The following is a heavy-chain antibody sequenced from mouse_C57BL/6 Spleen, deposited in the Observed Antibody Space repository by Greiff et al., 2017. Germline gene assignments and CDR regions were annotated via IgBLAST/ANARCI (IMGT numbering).Heavy chain of an antibody. Sequence: QVQLKQSGAELAKPGASVKLSCKASGYTFTSYWMHWVKQRPGQGLEWIGYINPSSGYTKYNQKFKDKATLTADKSSSTAYMQLSSLTYEDSAVYYCAVDSSGPWFAYWGQGTLVTVSA. CDR1: GYTFTSYW. CDR2: INPSSGYT. CDR3: AVDSSGPWFAY. V-gene: IGHV1-7*01. J-gene: IGHJ3*01. D-gene: IGHD3-2*02.